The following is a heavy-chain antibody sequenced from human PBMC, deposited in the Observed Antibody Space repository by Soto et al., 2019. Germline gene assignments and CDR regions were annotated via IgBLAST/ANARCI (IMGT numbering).Heavy chain of an antibody. J-gene: IGHJ4*02. D-gene: IGHD1-26*01. CDR3: AKDLNPYSRSYRADY. Sequence: PGGSPSLSSGSPGFTFSGYCRHLVRPARGKGLEWVALISHDGGNKYHVDAVKGRFTISRDNSKNTLYLQMNSLRAEDTAVYYCAKDLNPYSRSYRADYWGLGILVTVSS. CDR2: ISHDGGNK. CDR1: GFTFSGYC. V-gene: IGHV3-30*18.